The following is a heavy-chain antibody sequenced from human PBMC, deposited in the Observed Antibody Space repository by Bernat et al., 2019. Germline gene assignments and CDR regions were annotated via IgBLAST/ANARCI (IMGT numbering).Heavy chain of an antibody. CDR1: GFTFSTYA. CDR2: ISGSGGST. Sequence: EVQLVESGGGLVQPGGSLRLSCAASGFTFSTYAMSWVRQAPGKGLEWVSAISGSGGSTFYADAVKGRFTISRDNPMNTLYLQMNSLRAEDTAVDYCAKHVGNPSGAFDIWGQGTMVTVSS. D-gene: IGHD7-27*01. V-gene: IGHV3-23*04. J-gene: IGHJ3*02. CDR3: AKHVGNPSGAFDI.